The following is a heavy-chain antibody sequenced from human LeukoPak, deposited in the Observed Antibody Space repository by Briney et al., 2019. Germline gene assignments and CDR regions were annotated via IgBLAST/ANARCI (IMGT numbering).Heavy chain of an antibody. CDR2: ISHSGST. J-gene: IGHJ5*02. CDR3: ARVTSRLGWFDP. CDR1: GGSISSYH. D-gene: IGHD1-14*01. V-gene: IGHV4-38-2*02. Sequence: SETLSLTCTVSGGSISSYHWSWIRQPPGKGLEWIGSISHSGSTYYNPSLKSRVTISVDTSKNQFSLKLRSVTAADTAVYYCARVTSRLGWFDPWGQGTLVTVSS.